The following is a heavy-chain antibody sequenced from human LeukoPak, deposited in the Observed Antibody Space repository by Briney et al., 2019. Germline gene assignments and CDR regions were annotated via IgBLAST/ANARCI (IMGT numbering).Heavy chain of an antibody. CDR1: GVSISTSRYY. V-gene: IGHV4-39*07. D-gene: IGHD3-9*01. J-gene: IGHJ4*02. CDR3: ARHLEDYDILTGYYRSARTDY. CDR2: INHSGST. Sequence: PWETLSLTCTVSGVSISTSRYYWSWIRQPPGKGLEWIGEINHSGSTNYNPSLKSRVTISVDTSKNQFSLKLSSVTAADTAVYYCARHLEDYDILTGYYRSARTDYWGQGTLVTVSS.